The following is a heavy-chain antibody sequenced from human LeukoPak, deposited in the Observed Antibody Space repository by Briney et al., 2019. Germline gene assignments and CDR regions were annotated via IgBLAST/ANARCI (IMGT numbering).Heavy chain of an antibody. CDR1: GYSISDGYY. CDR3: ARDNYIPDY. V-gene: IGHV4-38-2*02. Sequence: SETLSFTCTVSGYSISDGYYWGWIRQPPGKGLERIGNIYRSGSTYYTPSLTSRVTISMDTSKNQFSLNLSSVTAADTAVYYCARDNYIPDYWGQGILVTVSS. CDR2: IYRSGST. J-gene: IGHJ4*02. D-gene: IGHD1-7*01.